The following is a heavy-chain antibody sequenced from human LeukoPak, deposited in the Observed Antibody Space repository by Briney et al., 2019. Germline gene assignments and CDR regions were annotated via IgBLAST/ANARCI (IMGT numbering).Heavy chain of an antibody. CDR3: ARIRKATIDYYFDY. D-gene: IGHD5-24*01. J-gene: IGHJ4*02. Sequence: SVKVSCKASGGTFSSYAISWVQQAPGQGLEWMGGIIPIFGTANYAQKFQGRATITADESTSTAYMELSSLRSEDTAVYYCARIRKATIDYYFDYWGQGTLVTVSS. CDR1: GGTFSSYA. V-gene: IGHV1-69*13. CDR2: IIPIFGTA.